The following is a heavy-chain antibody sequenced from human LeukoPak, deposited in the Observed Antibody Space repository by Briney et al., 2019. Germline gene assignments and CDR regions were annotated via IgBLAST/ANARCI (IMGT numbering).Heavy chain of an antibody. CDR1: GFIVSSNS. CDR2: IYSDNT. J-gene: IGHJ4*02. Sequence: GGSLRLSCTVSGFIVSSNSMSWVRQAPGKGLEWVSFIYSDNTHYSDSVKGRFTISRDNSKNTLYLQMNSLRAEDTAVYYCARRAGAYSHPYDYWGQGTLVTVSS. CDR3: ARRAGAYSHPYDY. D-gene: IGHD4/OR15-4a*01. V-gene: IGHV3-53*01.